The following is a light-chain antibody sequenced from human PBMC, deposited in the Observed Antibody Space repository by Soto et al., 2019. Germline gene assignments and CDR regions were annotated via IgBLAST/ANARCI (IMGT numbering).Light chain of an antibody. CDR3: QQNYRVPLT. CDR2: AAS. J-gene: IGKJ4*01. V-gene: IGKV1-39*01. Sequence: DIQMTQSPSFLSASVGDRVTITCRARQSIGTYLNWYRQKPGKAPELLIYAASTLRSGVPSRISGSGSGTDFTLTISSLQPEDFATYYCQQNYRVPLTFGGGTKVEIK. CDR1: QSIGTY.